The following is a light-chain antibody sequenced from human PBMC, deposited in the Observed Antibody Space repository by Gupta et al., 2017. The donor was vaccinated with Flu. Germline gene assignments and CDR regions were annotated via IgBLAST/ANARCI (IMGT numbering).Light chain of an antibody. CDR2: TAS. Sequence: DIQMTQSPSSLSASVGERVTITCRASQSISNYLNWYQQKPGKAPKLLIYTASSLQSGVPSRFSGSGSGTDFTLTISSLQPEDFAAYYCQQSYSTPQTCGGGTKVEIK. CDR1: QSISNY. V-gene: IGKV1-39*01. J-gene: IGKJ4*01. CDR3: QQSYSTPQT.